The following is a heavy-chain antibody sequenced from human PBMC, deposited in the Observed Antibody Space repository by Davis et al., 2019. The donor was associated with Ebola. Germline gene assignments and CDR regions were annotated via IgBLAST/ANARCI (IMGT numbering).Heavy chain of an antibody. Sequence: PSETLSLTCAVSGYSISSGYYWGWIRQPPGKGLEWIGSIYHSGSTYYNPSLKSRVTISVDTSKNQSSLKLSSVTAADTAVYYCARDLLSVVGDIAFDYWGQGTLVTVSS. CDR1: GYSISSGYY. D-gene: IGHD5/OR15-5a*01. J-gene: IGHJ4*02. CDR3: ARDLLSVVGDIAFDY. CDR2: IYHSGST. V-gene: IGHV4-38-2*02.